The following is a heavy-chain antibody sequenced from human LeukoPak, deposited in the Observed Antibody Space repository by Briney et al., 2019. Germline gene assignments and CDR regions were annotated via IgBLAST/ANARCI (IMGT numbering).Heavy chain of an antibody. V-gene: IGHV3-30*02. CDR1: GFTFSSYA. Sequence: GGSLRLSCAASGFTFSSYAMHWVRQAPGKGLEWVAFIRYDGSNKYYADSVKGRFTISRDNSKNTLYLQMNSLRAEDTAVYYCAKDRINTIFGVVLHFDYWGQGTLVTVSS. J-gene: IGHJ4*02. D-gene: IGHD3-3*01. CDR2: IRYDGSNK. CDR3: AKDRINTIFGVVLHFDY.